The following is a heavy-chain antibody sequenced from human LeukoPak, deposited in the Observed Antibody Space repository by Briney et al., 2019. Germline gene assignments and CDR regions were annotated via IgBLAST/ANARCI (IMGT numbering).Heavy chain of an antibody. D-gene: IGHD5-24*01. J-gene: IGHJ4*02. CDR1: GYSISSGYY. Sequence: NPSETLSLTCTVSGYSISSGYYWGWIRQPPGKGLEWIGSIYHSGSTYYNPSLKSRVTISVDTSKNQFSLKLSSVTAADTAVYYCARAEMATIRAFDYWGLGTLVTVSS. V-gene: IGHV4-38-2*02. CDR2: IYHSGST. CDR3: ARAEMATIRAFDY.